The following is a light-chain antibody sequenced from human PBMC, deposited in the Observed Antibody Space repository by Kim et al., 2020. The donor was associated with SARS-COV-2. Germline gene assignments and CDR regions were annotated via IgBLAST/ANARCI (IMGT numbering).Light chain of an antibody. Sequence: SYELTQPPSVSVSPGQTASITCSGDKLGDKYACWYQQKPGQFPVLVIYQDSKRPSGIPERFSGSNSGNTATLTISGTQAMDEADYYCQAWDSSTAVFGGGTKLTVL. CDR2: QDS. CDR3: QAWDSSTAV. J-gene: IGLJ3*02. V-gene: IGLV3-1*01. CDR1: KLGDKY.